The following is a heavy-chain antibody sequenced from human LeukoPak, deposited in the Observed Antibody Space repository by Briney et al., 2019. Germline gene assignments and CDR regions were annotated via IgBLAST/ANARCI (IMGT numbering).Heavy chain of an antibody. Sequence: GGSLRLSCAASGFTFSSYWMNWVRQASGKGLVWVSRIASDGSSTTYADSVKGRFSISRDNAKNTLYLQMNSLRVEDTAVYYCARGRPHGNDYWGQGTLVTVSS. CDR1: GFTFSSYW. CDR2: IASDGSST. CDR3: ARGRPHGNDY. D-gene: IGHD4-23*01. J-gene: IGHJ4*02. V-gene: IGHV3-74*01.